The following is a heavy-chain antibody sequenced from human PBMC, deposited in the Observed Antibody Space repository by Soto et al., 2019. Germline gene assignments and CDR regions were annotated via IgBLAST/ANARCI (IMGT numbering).Heavy chain of an antibody. CDR1: GYTFTSYG. D-gene: IGHD4-17*01. V-gene: IGHV1-18*01. J-gene: IGHJ4*02. Sequence: QVQLVQSGAEVKKPGASVKVSCKASGYTFTSYGISWVRQAPGQGLEWIGWTNTYNDKTNYAQKLQGRVTMTTDTSTTTAYMELRSLRSDDTAVYYCARGLTPDYFDSWGQGTLVTVSS. CDR2: TNTYNDKT. CDR3: ARGLTPDYFDS.